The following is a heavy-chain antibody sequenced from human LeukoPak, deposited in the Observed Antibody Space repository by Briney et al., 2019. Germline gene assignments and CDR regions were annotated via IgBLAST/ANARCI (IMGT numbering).Heavy chain of an antibody. Sequence: APVKVSCKASGYTFTSYYMHWVRQAPGQGLEWMEIINPSGGSTSYAQKFQGRVTMTRDTSTSTVYMELSSLRSEDTAVYYCARVLEEALDYWGQGTLVTVSS. CDR2: INPSGGST. J-gene: IGHJ4*02. CDR1: GYTFTSYY. D-gene: IGHD3-3*02. CDR3: ARVLEEALDY. V-gene: IGHV1-46*01.